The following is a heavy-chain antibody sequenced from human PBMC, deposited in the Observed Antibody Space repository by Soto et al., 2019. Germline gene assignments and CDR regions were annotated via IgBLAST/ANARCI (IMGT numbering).Heavy chain of an antibody. CDR1: GFLINTHA. D-gene: IGHD6-19*01. Sequence: PGGSLRLSCAASGFLINTHALTWVRQAPGKGLEWVSAFSGRSGDTYYAASVKGRFTISGDNSKNTVILEMNNLRAEYTAGYYCARDSSAWPKDLDSCGQGIQVTVCS. CDR2: FSGRSGDT. J-gene: IGHJ4*02. CDR3: ARDSSAWPKDLDS. V-gene: IGHV3-23*01.